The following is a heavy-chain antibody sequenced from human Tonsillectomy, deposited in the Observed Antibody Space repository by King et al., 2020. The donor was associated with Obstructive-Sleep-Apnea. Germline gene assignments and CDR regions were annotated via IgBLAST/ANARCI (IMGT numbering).Heavy chain of an antibody. D-gene: IGHD4-17*01. J-gene: IGHJ4*02. CDR2: IVPIFGTA. Sequence: QLVQSGAEVKKPGASVKVSCKASGGTFSSYAISWGRHAPVQGLEWMGGIVPIFGTANYAQKFQGRGTITADAATSTAYMELSSLRSEDTAVYYCAGLVNDYGDYVLDYWGQGTLVTVSS. CDR1: GGTFSSYA. CDR3: AGLVNDYGDYVLDY. V-gene: IGHV1-69*01.